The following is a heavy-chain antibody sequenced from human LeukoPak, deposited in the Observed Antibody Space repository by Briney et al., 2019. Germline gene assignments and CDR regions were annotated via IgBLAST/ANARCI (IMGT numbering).Heavy chain of an antibody. D-gene: IGHD4-17*01. V-gene: IGHV3-30*02. J-gene: IGHJ4*02. CDR1: GFTFNYYG. CDR2: IQYDGSNK. CDR3: AKEGFAVTMWLKPYYFDY. Sequence: GGSLRLSCAASGFTFNYYGMDWVRQAPGKGLEWVAGIQYDGSNKYYADSVKGRFTISRDNSKNTLYLQMNSLRAEDTAVYYCAKEGFAVTMWLKPYYFDYWGQGTLVTVSS.